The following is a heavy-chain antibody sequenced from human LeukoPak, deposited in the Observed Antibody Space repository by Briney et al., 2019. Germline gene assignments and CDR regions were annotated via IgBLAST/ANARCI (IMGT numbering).Heavy chain of an antibody. Sequence: GGSLRLSCAASGFTFSSYAMSRVRQAPGKGLEWVSAISGSGGSTYYADSVKGRFTISRDNSKNTLYLQMNSLRAEDTAVYYCAKDRGVWGSYRYYFDYWGQGTLVTVPS. D-gene: IGHD3-16*02. V-gene: IGHV3-23*01. CDR3: AKDRGVWGSYRYYFDY. J-gene: IGHJ4*02. CDR2: ISGSGGST. CDR1: GFTFSSYA.